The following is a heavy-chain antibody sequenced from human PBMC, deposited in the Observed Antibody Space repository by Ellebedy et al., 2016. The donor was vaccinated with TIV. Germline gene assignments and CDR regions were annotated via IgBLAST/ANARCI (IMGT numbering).Heavy chain of an antibody. CDR2: IYYRGIT. J-gene: IGHJ4*02. CDR3: ARGYGGISPFDY. D-gene: IGHD4-23*01. V-gene: IGHV4-39*07. Sequence: MPSETLSLTCTVSGGSISSSSYYWGWIRQPPGKGLEWIGSIYYRGITFYNPSLKSRVTISIDTSRNQFSLKLTSVTAADTAVYYCARGYGGISPFDYWGQGTLVTVSS. CDR1: GGSISSSSYY.